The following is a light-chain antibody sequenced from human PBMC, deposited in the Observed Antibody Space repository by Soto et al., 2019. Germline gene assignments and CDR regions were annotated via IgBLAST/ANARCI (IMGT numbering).Light chain of an antibody. CDR3: QQRSNWPPLT. Sequence: EFVLTQSPGTLSLSPGERATLSCVASQTVRNNYLAWYQQKPGQAPRLLIYDASNRATGIPARFSGNGSGTDFTLTISSLEPEDFGVYYCQQRSNWPPLTFGGGTKVDIK. CDR2: DAS. J-gene: IGKJ4*01. CDR1: QTVRNNY. V-gene: IGKV3-11*01.